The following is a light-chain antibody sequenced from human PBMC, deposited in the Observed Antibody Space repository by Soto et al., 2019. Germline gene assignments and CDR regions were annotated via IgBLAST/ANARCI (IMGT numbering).Light chain of an antibody. J-gene: IGLJ2*01. V-gene: IGLV2-11*01. CDR1: SSDVGGYHY. CDR2: NVN. CDR3: FSYRSTGILL. Sequence: QSALTQPRSVSGSPGQSVTIACTGTSSDVGGYHYVSWYQHHPGKAPKLMIFNVNERPSGVPARFSGSKSGNTASLTISGLQAEDEADYYCFSYRSTGILLFGGGTKVTVL.